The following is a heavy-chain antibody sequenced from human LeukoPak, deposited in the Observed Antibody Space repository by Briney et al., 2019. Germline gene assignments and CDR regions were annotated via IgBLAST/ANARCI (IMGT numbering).Heavy chain of an antibody. V-gene: IGHV4-59*01. CDR2: IYYSGST. CDR3: ARDSLSIDAFDI. Sequence: PSETLSLTCAVYGGSFSGYYWSWIRQPPGKGLEWIGYIYYSGSTNYNPSLKSRVTISVDTSKNQFSLKLSSVTAADTAVYYCARDSLSIDAFDIWGQGTMVTVSS. CDR1: GGSFSGYY. J-gene: IGHJ3*02. D-gene: IGHD6-6*01.